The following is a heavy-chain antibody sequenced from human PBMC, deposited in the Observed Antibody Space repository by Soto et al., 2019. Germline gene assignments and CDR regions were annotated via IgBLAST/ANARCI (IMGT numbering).Heavy chain of an antibody. J-gene: IGHJ4*02. CDR3: AKWGGAGGDY. D-gene: IGHD1-26*01. V-gene: IGHV3-7*01. Sequence: EVQLVESGGGLVQPGGSLRLSCAASGFTFSSYYMSWVRQAQGKGLEWVANVNEDGSEKYYVDSVKGRFTVSRDNAKSSLYLQMNSLRAEDTAVYYCAKWGGAGGDYWGQGTLVTVSS. CDR1: GFTFSSYY. CDR2: VNEDGSEK.